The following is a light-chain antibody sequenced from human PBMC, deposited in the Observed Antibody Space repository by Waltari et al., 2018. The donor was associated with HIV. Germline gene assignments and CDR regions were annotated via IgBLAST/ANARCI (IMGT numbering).Light chain of an antibody. CDR1: QGINSD. CDR3: QQYYSYPVT. CDR2: AAS. Sequence: AIRMTQSPSSFSASTGDRVTITCRASQGINSDLAWYQQKPGKAPELLIYAASTLQSGVPSRFSGSGSGTDFTLTISCLQSEDFATYYCQQYYSYPVTFGRGTKVEIK. V-gene: IGKV1-8*01. J-gene: IGKJ1*01.